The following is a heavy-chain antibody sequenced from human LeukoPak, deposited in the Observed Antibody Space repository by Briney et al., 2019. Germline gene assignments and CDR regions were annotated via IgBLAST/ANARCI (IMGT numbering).Heavy chain of an antibody. CDR1: GGTFSSYT. Sequence: SVKVSCKASGGTFSSYTISWVRQAPGQGLEWMGRIIPILGIANYAQKFQGRVTITADKSTSTAYMELSSLRSEDTAVYYCSVSYGDWGYSDYWGQGTLVTVSS. CDR3: SVSYGDWGYSDY. V-gene: IGHV1-69*02. J-gene: IGHJ4*02. D-gene: IGHD4-17*01. CDR2: IIPILGIA.